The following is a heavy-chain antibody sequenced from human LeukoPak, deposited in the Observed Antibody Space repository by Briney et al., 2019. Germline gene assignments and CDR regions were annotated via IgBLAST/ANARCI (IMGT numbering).Heavy chain of an antibody. CDR3: ARLGGYSSSSLDY. CDR1: GGSFSGYY. Sequence: SETLFLTCAVYGGSFSGYYWSWIRQPPGKGLEWIGEINHSGSTNYNPSLKSRVTISVDTSKNQFSLKLSSATTADTAVYYCARLGGYSSSSLDYWGQGTLVTVSS. CDR2: INHSGST. D-gene: IGHD6-6*01. J-gene: IGHJ4*02. V-gene: IGHV4-34*01.